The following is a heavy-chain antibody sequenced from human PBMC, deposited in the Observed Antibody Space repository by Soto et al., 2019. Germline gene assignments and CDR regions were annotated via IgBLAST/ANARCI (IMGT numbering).Heavy chain of an antibody. CDR1: GGSISSSNW. Sequence: SETLSLTCAVSGGSISSSNWWSWVRQPPGKGLEWIGEIYHSGSTNYNPSLKSRVTISVDKSKNQFSLKLSSVTAADTAVYYCASSRLEYSSPLDYRGQGTLVTVSS. J-gene: IGHJ4*02. CDR2: IYHSGST. D-gene: IGHD6-6*01. V-gene: IGHV4-4*02. CDR3: ASSRLEYSSPLDY.